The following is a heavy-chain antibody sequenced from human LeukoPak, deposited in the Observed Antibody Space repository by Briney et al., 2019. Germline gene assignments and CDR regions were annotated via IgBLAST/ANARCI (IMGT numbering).Heavy chain of an antibody. CDR2: IRSKVYGGTP. Sequence: SLXLXCTASGFTFGDYAMTWVRQAPGKGLEWVGFIRSKVYGGTPEYAASVKGRFTISRDDSKGIAYLQMNSLKTEATAVYYCTRDQTPYYWGQGTLVTVSS. V-gene: IGHV3-49*04. CDR1: GFTFGDYA. J-gene: IGHJ4*02. CDR3: TRDQTPYY.